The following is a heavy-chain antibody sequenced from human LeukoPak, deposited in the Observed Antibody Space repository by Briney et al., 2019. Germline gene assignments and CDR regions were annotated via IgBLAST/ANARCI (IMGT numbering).Heavy chain of an antibody. Sequence: GGSLRLSCAASGFTSSSYAMSWVRQAPGKGLEWGSAISGSGGSTNYADSVKGRFTISRDNSNDPLYLQMNSLRAEDTGVYYCAKDRTFSSSWWGHSWFDPWGQGTLVTVSS. CDR3: AKDRTFSSSWWGHSWFDP. V-gene: IGHV3-23*01. J-gene: IGHJ5*02. CDR2: ISGSGGST. CDR1: GFTSSSYA. D-gene: IGHD6-13*01.